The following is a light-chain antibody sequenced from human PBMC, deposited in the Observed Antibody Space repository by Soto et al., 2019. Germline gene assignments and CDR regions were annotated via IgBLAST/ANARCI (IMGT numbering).Light chain of an antibody. V-gene: IGKV3-15*01. Sequence: EIVMTQSPGTLSLSPGERATLSCRASQSVTSNYLAWYQQKHGQAPRLLIYGASTRATGIPARFSGSGSGTEFTLTISSLQSEDFAVYYCQQYNNWPRTFGQGTKVDIK. CDR3: QQYNNWPRT. CDR1: QSVTSN. CDR2: GAS. J-gene: IGKJ1*01.